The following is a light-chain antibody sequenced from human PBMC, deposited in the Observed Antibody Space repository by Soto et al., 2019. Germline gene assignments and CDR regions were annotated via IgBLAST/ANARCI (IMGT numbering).Light chain of an antibody. CDR1: QSVSTN. CDR3: QQYDKWPLT. CDR2: FAS. J-gene: IGKJ1*01. V-gene: IGKV3-15*01. Sequence: VMTQSPATLSVSPGERAALSCRASQSVSTNLAWYQQKPGQPPGLLIYFASTRATAVPARFTAGGSGTEFTLTISTLQSDDLGFCYCQQYDKWPLTFGQGTKVEIK.